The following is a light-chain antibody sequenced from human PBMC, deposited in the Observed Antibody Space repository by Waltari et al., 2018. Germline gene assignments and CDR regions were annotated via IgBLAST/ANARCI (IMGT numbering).Light chain of an antibody. V-gene: IGKV3-20*01. CDR3: QQYGSSPPT. CDR2: GAS. CDR1: PSVSRSY. Sequence: EIVLTQSQGTLSLSQGERATLSCRASPSVSRSYLAWYQQKPGQAPRHLIHGASSRATGIPDRFSGSGSGTDFTLTISRLEPEDFAVYYCQQYGSSPPTFGQGTKVEIK. J-gene: IGKJ1*01.